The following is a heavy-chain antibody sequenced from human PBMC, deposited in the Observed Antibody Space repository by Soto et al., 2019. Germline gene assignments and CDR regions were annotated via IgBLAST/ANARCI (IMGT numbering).Heavy chain of an antibody. V-gene: IGHV3-23*01. CDR2: ISGSGGST. Sequence: EVQLLESGGGLVQPGGSLRLSWAASGFTFSSYAMSWVRQAPGKGLEWVSAISGSGGSTYYADSVKGRFTISRDNSKNTLYLQMNSLRAEDTAVYYCARTRNAALLEWLSWGQGTLVTVSS. D-gene: IGHD3-3*01. CDR3: ARTRNAALLEWLS. CDR1: GFTFSSYA. J-gene: IGHJ5*02.